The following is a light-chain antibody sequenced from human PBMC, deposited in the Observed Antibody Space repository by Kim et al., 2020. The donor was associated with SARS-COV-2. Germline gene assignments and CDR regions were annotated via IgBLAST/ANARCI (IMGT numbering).Light chain of an antibody. CDR3: VLYMGSGIWV. V-gene: IGLV8-61*01. Sequence: QAVVTQEPSFSVSPGGTVTLTCGLSSGSVSTSYYPSWYQQTPGQVPRTLIYSTNTRSSGVPDRFSGSILGNKAALTITGAQADDESDYYCVLYMGSGIWVFGGGTQLTVL. J-gene: IGLJ3*02. CDR1: SGSVSTSYY. CDR2: STN.